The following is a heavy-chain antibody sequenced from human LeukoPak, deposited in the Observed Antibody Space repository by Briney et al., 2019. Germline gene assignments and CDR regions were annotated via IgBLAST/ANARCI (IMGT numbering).Heavy chain of an antibody. CDR2: SYWDDAN. D-gene: IGHD5-18*01. CDR1: GFSLSTSGVG. Sequence: AGPMLGKSTQTLTLSCTFSGFSLSTSGVGVGLIRQPPGKALEWLTLSYWDDANHYSPSLKSRRTIAKDTSKTQVVLTMTNMDPADTATYYCSHAETAMVYLVYWGQGTLVTVSS. CDR3: SHAETAMVYLVY. J-gene: IGHJ4*02. V-gene: IGHV2-5*02.